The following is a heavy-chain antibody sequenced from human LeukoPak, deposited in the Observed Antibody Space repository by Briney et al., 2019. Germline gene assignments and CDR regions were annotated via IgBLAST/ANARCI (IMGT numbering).Heavy chain of an antibody. CDR2: MNPNSGNT. J-gene: IGHJ6*03. D-gene: IGHD3-10*01. CDR1: GYTFTSYD. V-gene: IGHV1-8*01. CDR3: ARGPSLDLLPPYYMDV. Sequence: ASVKVSCKASGYTFTSYDINWVRQATGHGLEWMGWMNPNSGNTGYAQKFQGRVTMTRNTSISTAYMELSSLRSEDQAVYYCARGPSLDLLPPYYMDVWGEGTTVTVSS.